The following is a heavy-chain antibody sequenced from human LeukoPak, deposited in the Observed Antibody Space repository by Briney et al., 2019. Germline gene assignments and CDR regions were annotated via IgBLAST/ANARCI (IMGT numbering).Heavy chain of an antibody. Sequence: GESLKISCQDSGFTLTNYWIGWVRQMPGKGLEWMGIIHSTDSHAKYSPSFQGQVTISVDKSISTAYPQWRGLKASDTAMYYCAGARHGDFRWDYWGQGTLVTVSS. CDR3: AGARHGDFRWDY. CDR1: GFTLTNYW. V-gene: IGHV5-51*01. J-gene: IGHJ4*02. D-gene: IGHD4-17*01. CDR2: IHSTDSHA.